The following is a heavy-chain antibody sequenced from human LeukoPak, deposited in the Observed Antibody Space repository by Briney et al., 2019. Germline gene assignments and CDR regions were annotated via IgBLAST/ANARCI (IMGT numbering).Heavy chain of an antibody. D-gene: IGHD2-2*01. CDR2: ISGSGGST. CDR3: AKDGGYCSSTSCSLLGMDV. J-gene: IGHJ6*02. Sequence: PGGSLRLSCAASGFTFSSYAMSWVRQAPGKGLEWVSAISGSGGSTYYADSVKGRFTISRDNSKNTLYLQMNSLRAEDTAVYYCAKDGGYCSSTSCSLLGMDVWGQGTTVTVFS. V-gene: IGHV3-23*01. CDR1: GFTFSSYA.